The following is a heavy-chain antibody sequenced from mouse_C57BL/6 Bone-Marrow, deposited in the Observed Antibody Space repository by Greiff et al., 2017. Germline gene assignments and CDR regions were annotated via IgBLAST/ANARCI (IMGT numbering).Heavy chain of an antibody. D-gene: IGHD1-1*01. Sequence: EVMLVESGGDLVKPGGSLKLSCAASGFTFSSYGMSWVRQTPDKRLEWVATISSGGSYTYYPDSVKGRFTISRDNAKHTLYLQMSSLKSEDTAMYYCARQRLRAWFAYWGQGTLVTVSA. CDR2: ISSGGSYT. CDR1: GFTFSSYG. V-gene: IGHV5-6*01. J-gene: IGHJ3*01. CDR3: ARQRLRAWFAY.